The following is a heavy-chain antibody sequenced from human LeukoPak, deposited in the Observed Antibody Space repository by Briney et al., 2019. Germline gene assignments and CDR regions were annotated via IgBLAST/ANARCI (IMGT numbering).Heavy chain of an antibody. Sequence: SETLSLTCSVSGDSITSSSYYWAWIRQPPEKGLEWIGSVYYTGGTNYSPSLKSRVTMSVDTSKNQFSLMLSSVTAADTAVYFCARHGGTRITLIEVYYFDSWDQGTLVTVSS. CDR2: VYYTGGT. V-gene: IGHV4-39*01. D-gene: IGHD4-11*01. CDR3: ARHGGTRITLIEVYYFDS. CDR1: GDSITSSSYY. J-gene: IGHJ4*02.